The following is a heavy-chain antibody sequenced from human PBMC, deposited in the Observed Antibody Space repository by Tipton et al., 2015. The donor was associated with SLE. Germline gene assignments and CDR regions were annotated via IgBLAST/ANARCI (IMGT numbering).Heavy chain of an antibody. CDR1: GGSVTNYY. D-gene: IGHD4-11*01. J-gene: IGHJ6*03. Sequence: TLSLTCSVSGGSVTNYYWSWIRQPPGKGLEWIGYIYYTGTTSYNPSLKSRLIMTVDTSKNQFSLKLSSVTAADTAVYYCASGTTTQLDDYFYYHIDVWGKGTTVTVSS. CDR3: ASGTTTQLDDYFYYHIDV. CDR2: IYYTGTT. V-gene: IGHV4-59*02.